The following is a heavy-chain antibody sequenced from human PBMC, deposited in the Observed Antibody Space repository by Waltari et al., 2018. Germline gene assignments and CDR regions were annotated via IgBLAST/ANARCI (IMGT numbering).Heavy chain of an antibody. CDR2: IYISGTT. CDR3: ARQATSWSGFDY. J-gene: IGHJ4*02. D-gene: IGHD2-15*01. CDR1: GGSLSSPW. V-gene: IGHV4-4*07. Sequence: QLQESGPRLVKPSETLSLTCSVSGGSLSSPWWSWIRQPAGKGLELIGRIYISGTTNKNPSLESAITVSLDTPKNQFSLKLTSVSAADTAVYYCARQATSWSGFDYWGPGIQVTVSS.